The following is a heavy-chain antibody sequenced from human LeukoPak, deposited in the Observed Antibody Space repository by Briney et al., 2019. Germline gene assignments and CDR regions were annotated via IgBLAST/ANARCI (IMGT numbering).Heavy chain of an antibody. J-gene: IGHJ4*02. D-gene: IGHD2-15*01. Sequence: PSETPTLTCAVYDGSFSGYYWSWIRQPPGKGLEWIGEINHSGSTNYNPSLKSRVTISVDTSKNQFSLRLNSVTAADTAVYYCAKILTDSAPDYWGQGTLVTVSS. CDR1: DGSFSGYY. V-gene: IGHV4-34*01. CDR3: AKILTDSAPDY. CDR2: INHSGST.